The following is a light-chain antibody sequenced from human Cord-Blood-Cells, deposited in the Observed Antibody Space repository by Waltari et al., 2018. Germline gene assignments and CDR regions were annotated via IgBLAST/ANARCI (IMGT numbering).Light chain of an antibody. J-gene: IGKJ4*01. CDR1: QSLSSY. CDR3: QQRSNWLT. Sequence: ILLTQSRDTLPLSPGEREALSCRSSQSLSSYLAWYQQTPGQAPRLLIYAASNKATGIPARFSGSGSGTYFTLTISSLEPEYFAVYYCQQRSNWLTFGGGTKVEIK. V-gene: IGKV3-11*01. CDR2: AAS.